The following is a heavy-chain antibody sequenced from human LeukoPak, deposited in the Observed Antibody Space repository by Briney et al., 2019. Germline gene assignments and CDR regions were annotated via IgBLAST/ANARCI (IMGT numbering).Heavy chain of an antibody. CDR1: GGSFSGYY. D-gene: IGHD3-22*01. Sequence: SGTLSLTCALYGGSFSGYYWSRIREPPGKGLEWIGEINHSGSTNYNPSLKSRVTISVDTSKNQFSLKLSSVTAADTAVSYCARGLEDITMIVVVIQYNWFDPWGQGTLVTVSS. J-gene: IGHJ5*02. CDR3: ARGLEDITMIVVVIQYNWFDP. CDR2: INHSGST. V-gene: IGHV4-34*01.